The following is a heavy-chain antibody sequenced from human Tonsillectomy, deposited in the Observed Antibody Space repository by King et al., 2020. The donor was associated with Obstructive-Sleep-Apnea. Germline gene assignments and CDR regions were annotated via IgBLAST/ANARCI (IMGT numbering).Heavy chain of an antibody. D-gene: IGHD6-19*01. J-gene: IGHJ4*02. CDR3: TTSRGY. CDR2: IKSKTDCGTT. V-gene: IGHV3-15*01. Sequence: VQLVESGGGLAKPGGSLRLSCAASGFTFSNAWMSWVRQAPGKGLEWVGRIKSKTDCGTTEYAAPVKGRFTISRDDSKNMLYLQMSSLKTEDTAVYYCTTSRGYWGQGTLVTVSS. CDR1: GFTFSNAW.